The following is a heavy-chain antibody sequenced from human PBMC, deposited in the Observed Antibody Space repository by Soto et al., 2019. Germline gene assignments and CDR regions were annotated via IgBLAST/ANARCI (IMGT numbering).Heavy chain of an antibody. J-gene: IGHJ4*02. Sequence: GSLRLSCAASGFTFSSYSMNWVRQAPGKGLEWVSSISSSSSYIYYADSVKGRFTISRDNAKNSLYLQMNSLRAEDTAVYYCARDPTYYYGSGSYYTDYWGQGTLVTVSS. CDR3: ARDPTYYYGSGSYYTDY. CDR2: ISSSSSYI. CDR1: GFTFSSYS. D-gene: IGHD3-10*01. V-gene: IGHV3-21*01.